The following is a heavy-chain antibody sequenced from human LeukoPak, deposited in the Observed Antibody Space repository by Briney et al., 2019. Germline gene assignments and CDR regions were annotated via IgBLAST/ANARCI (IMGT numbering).Heavy chain of an antibody. D-gene: IGHD5-18*01. CDR2: IWYDGSNK. J-gene: IGHJ4*02. Sequence: GRSLRLSCAASGFTFSSYGMHWVRQAPGKGLEWVAVIWYDGSNKYYADSVKGRFTISRDNPKNTLYLQMNSLRAEDTAVYYCAREGGRRGYSYGLFDYWGQGTLVTVSS. CDR1: GFTFSSYG. CDR3: AREGGRRGYSYGLFDY. V-gene: IGHV3-33*01.